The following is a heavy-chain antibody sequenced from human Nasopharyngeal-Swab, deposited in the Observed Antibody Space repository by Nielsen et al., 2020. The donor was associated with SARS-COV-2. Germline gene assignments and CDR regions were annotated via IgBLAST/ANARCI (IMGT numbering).Heavy chain of an antibody. J-gene: IGHJ6*02. D-gene: IGHD2-21*02. Sequence: WICQPPGKGLEWVGRIKSKTDGGTTDYAAPVKGRFTISRDDSKNTLYLQMNSLKTEDTAVYYCTTDLAYCGGDCYSPYYYGMDVWGQGTTVTVSS. V-gene: IGHV3-15*01. CDR2: IKSKTDGGTT. CDR3: TTDLAYCGGDCYSPYYYGMDV.